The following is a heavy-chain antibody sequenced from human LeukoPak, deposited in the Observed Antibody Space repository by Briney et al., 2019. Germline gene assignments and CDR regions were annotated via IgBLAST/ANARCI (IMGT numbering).Heavy chain of an antibody. CDR3: ARDFGDSSGPDY. D-gene: IGHD3-22*01. CDR1: GFTFSSYA. Sequence: GGSLRLSCAASGFTFSSYAMHWVRQAPGKGLGWVAVISYDGSNKYYADSVKGRFTISRDNSKNTLYLQMNSLRAEDTAVYYCARDFGDSSGPDYWGQGTLVTVSS. J-gene: IGHJ4*02. V-gene: IGHV3-30-3*01. CDR2: ISYDGSNK.